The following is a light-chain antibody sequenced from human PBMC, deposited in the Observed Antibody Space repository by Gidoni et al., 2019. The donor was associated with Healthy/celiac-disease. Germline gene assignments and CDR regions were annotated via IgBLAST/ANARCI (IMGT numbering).Light chain of an antibody. CDR2: AAS. Sequence: DIQLTHSPSFLSASVGDRVTITCRASQGISSYLAWYQQKPGKAPKLLSYAASTLQSGVPSRFSGSGSGTEFTLTISSLQPEDFATYYCQQLNSYPITFGQGTRLEIK. J-gene: IGKJ5*01. V-gene: IGKV1-9*01. CDR3: QQLNSYPIT. CDR1: QGISSY.